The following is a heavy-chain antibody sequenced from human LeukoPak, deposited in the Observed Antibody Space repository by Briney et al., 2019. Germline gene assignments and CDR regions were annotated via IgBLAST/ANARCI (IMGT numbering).Heavy chain of an antibody. CDR2: VSYDGSNK. V-gene: IGHV3-30*04. CDR3: ARGRWLREFDY. CDR1: GFTFSSYA. Sequence: GGSLRLPCAASGFTFSSYAIHWVRQAPGKGLEWVAVVSYDGSNKYYADSVKGRFTISRDNSKNTLYLQMHSLRPQDTAVYYCARGRWLREFDYWGQGTLVTVSS. J-gene: IGHJ4*02. D-gene: IGHD5-24*01.